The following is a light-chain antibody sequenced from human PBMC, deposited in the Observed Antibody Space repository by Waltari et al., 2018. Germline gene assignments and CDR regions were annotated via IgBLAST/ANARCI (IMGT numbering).Light chain of an antibody. V-gene: IGKV4-1*01. J-gene: IGKJ1*01. CDR3: QHYYSSPRT. CDR1: QSVLSSSNNKNY. CDR2: WAS. Sequence: DIVMTQSPDSLAVSLGERATINCKSSQSVLSSSNNKNYLAWYQQKPGQPPNLLIYWASTRESGVPDRFSGSGSGTDFTLTISSLQAEDVAVYYCQHYYSSPRTFGQGTRVEIK.